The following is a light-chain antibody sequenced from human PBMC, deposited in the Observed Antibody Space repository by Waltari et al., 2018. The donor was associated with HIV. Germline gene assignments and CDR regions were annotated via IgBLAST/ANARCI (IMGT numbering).Light chain of an antibody. CDR2: KAS. V-gene: IGKV1-5*03. Sequence: EIQMTQPPSTLSAFVGDRVTITGRASQSIKTWLAWYQQKPGKAPKLLIYKASTLESGVPSRFSGSGSGTEFTLTISSLQPDDFASYYCQQYNPYPWTFGQGTKVEIK. CDR1: QSIKTW. J-gene: IGKJ1*01. CDR3: QQYNPYPWT.